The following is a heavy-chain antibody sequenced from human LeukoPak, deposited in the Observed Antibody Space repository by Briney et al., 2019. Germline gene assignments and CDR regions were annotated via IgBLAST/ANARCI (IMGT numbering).Heavy chain of an antibody. CDR1: GGTFNSYA. Sequence: ASVKVSCKASGGTFNSYAISWVRQAPGQGLEWMGGIIPIFGTANYAQKFQGRVTITADESTSTAYMELSSLRSEDTAVYYCARDLAAALDYWGQGTLVTVSS. CDR3: ARDLAAALDY. CDR2: IIPIFGTA. D-gene: IGHD6-13*01. J-gene: IGHJ4*02. V-gene: IGHV1-69*13.